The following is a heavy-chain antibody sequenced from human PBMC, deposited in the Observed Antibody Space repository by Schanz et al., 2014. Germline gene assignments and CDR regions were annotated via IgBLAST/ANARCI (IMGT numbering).Heavy chain of an antibody. D-gene: IGHD3-10*01. CDR3: ARVVLGGDAFDI. CDR1: GGSISGHY. V-gene: IGHV4-4*07. CDR2: IYNSGKT. Sequence: QVHLQESGPGLVKPSETLSLTCTVSGGSISGHYWSWIRQPPGKGLEWIGRIYNSGKTNYNPSLESRVSMSVDTSKKQLSLKLRSVSAADTAVYYCARVVLGGDAFDIWGQGTMVTVSS. J-gene: IGHJ3*02.